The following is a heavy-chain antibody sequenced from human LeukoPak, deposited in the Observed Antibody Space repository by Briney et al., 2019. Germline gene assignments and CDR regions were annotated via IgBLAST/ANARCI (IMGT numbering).Heavy chain of an antibody. CDR2: INHSGST. CDR3: VRGSGAGHQMVRVDYSYYYMDV. J-gene: IGHJ6*03. CDR1: GGSFSPYY. V-gene: IGHV4-34*01. Sequence: SETLSLTCAVYGGSFSPYYWSWIRQPPGKGLEWIGEINHSGSTKYNPSLKSRVTISLDTSKNQFSLSLTSVTAADTALYYCVRGSGAGHQMVRVDYSYYYMDVWGKGTTVTVSS. D-gene: IGHD6-13*01.